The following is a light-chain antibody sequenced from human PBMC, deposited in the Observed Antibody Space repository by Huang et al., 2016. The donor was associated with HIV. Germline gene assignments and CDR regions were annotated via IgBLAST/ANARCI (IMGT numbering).Light chain of an antibody. Sequence: DIQLTQSPSSVSASVGDRVTITCRASQGIGTWLAWYQQKPGKAPKLPIYSTSSLQSGVPARFSGSGSGADFTLTISSLQPEDFATYYCQQANSFPYTFGQGTKLEIK. CDR3: QQANSFPYT. CDR1: QGIGTW. CDR2: STS. J-gene: IGKJ2*01. V-gene: IGKV1-12*01.